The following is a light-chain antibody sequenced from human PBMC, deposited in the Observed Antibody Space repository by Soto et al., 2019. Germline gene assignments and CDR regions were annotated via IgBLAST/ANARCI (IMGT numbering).Light chain of an antibody. CDR1: ESVTTY. V-gene: IGKV3-11*01. Sequence: EIVLTQSTATLSLSPGERATLSCRASESVTTYLAWYQHKPGQAPRLLIHDASNRATGIPARFSGSGSGTDFTTTVSSLEPDDFAIYYCQQRSNWPTFGQGTKVEIK. CDR2: DAS. J-gene: IGKJ1*01. CDR3: QQRSNWPT.